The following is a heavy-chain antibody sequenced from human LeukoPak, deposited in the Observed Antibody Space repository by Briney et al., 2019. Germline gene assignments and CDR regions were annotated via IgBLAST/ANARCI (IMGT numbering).Heavy chain of an antibody. V-gene: IGHV3-7*01. D-gene: IGHD3-9*01. J-gene: IGHJ4*02. Sequence: PGGSLRLSCEASGFTFSSYWMSWVRQAPGKGLEWVANIKQDGSEKKYLDSVKGRFTISRDNAKNSMYLLMNSLRAEDTAVYYCARDEIYYDILTGYRHFDYWGQGTLVTVFS. CDR2: IKQDGSEK. CDR1: GFTFSSYW. CDR3: ARDEIYYDILTGYRHFDY.